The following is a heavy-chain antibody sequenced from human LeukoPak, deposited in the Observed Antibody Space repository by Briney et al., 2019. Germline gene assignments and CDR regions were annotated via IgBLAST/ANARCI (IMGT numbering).Heavy chain of an antibody. D-gene: IGHD6-13*01. CDR1: GFTFSSYG. CDR3: ARGVGSSWPYYYYYYMDV. J-gene: IGHJ6*03. CDR2: ISSDGSST. Sequence: TGGSLRLSCAASGFTFSSYGMHWVRQAPGKGLDCVSPISSDGSSTSYADSVKGRFTISRDNAKNTVYLQMNSLRAEDTAVYYCARGVGSSWPYYYYYYMDVWGKGTTVTVSS. V-gene: IGHV3-74*01.